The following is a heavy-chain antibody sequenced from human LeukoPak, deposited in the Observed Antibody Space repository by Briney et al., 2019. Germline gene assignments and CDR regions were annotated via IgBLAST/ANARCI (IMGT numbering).Heavy chain of an antibody. CDR3: ATTTDYYGSGSYPNVAFDI. J-gene: IGHJ3*02. CDR2: ISGSGGST. V-gene: IGHV3-23*01. D-gene: IGHD3-10*01. CDR1: GFTFSSYA. Sequence: GGSLRLSCAASGFTFSSYAMSWVRQAPGKGLEWVSAISGSGGSTYYADSVKGRFTISRDNSKNTLYLQMNSLRAEDTAVYHCATTTDYYGSGSYPNVAFDIWGQGTMVTVSS.